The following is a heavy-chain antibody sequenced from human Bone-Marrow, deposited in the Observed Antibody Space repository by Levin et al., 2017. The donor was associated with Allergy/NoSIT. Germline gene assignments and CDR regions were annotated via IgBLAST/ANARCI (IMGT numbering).Heavy chain of an antibody. CDR1: GGSISTGGFH. J-gene: IGHJ4*02. V-gene: IGHV4-31*03. CDR3: AREDGYVFDY. Sequence: SQTLSLTCSLSGGSISTGGFHWSWVRQRPGKGLEWIGYIYYSGNIYYPFSLPLRLSISIDTSKNQFSLRLTSVTAADTAVYYCAREDGYVFDYWGQGTLVTVSS. CDR2: IYYSGNI. D-gene: IGHD5-24*01.